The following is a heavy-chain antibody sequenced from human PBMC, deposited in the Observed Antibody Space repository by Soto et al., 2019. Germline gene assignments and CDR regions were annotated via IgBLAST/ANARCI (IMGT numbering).Heavy chain of an antibody. CDR1: GGSISSSSYY. CDR3: ARVIVLMVYHDAFDI. J-gene: IGHJ3*02. V-gene: IGHV4-39*01. D-gene: IGHD2-8*01. CDR2: IYYSGST. Sequence: SETLSLTCTVSGGSISSSSYYWGWIRQPPGKGLEWIGSIYYSGSTYYNPSLKSRVTISVDTSKNQFSLKLSSVTAADTAVYYCARVIVLMVYHDAFDIWGQGTMVTVSS.